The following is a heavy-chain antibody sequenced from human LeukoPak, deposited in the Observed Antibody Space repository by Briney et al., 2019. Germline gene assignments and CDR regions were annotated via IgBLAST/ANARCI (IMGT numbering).Heavy chain of an antibody. Sequence: GESLKISCKGSGYIFTSYWIAWVRQMPGKGLEWMGIIYPGDSDTRYSPSFQGQVTISADKSISTAYLQWSSLKASDTAMYYCARSYGDYKQSVDYWGQGTLVTVSS. V-gene: IGHV5-51*01. CDR1: GYIFTSYW. D-gene: IGHD4-17*01. CDR3: ARSYGDYKQSVDY. J-gene: IGHJ4*02. CDR2: IYPGDSDT.